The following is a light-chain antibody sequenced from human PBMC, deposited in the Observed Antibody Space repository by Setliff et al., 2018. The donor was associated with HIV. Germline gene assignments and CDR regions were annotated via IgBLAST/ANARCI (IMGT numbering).Light chain of an antibody. J-gene: IGLJ1*01. Sequence: QSVLAQPASVSGSPGQSITISCTGTSSDVGGYNYVSWYQHHPGKAPKLMICEVSNRPSGVSNRFSGSKSGNTASLTISGLQADDEADYYCSSYTSSSLYVFGTGTRS. V-gene: IGLV2-14*01. CDR3: SSYTSSSLYV. CDR1: SSDVGGYNY. CDR2: EVS.